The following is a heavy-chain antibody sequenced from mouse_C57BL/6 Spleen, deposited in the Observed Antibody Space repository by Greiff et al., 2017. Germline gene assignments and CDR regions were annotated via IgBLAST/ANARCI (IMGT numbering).Heavy chain of an antibody. V-gene: IGHV6-3*01. D-gene: IGHD2-12*01. J-gene: IGHJ4*01. CDR1: GFTFSNYW. Sequence: EVKVEESGGGLVQPGGSMKLSCVASGFTFSNYWMNWVRQSPEKGLEWVAQIRLKSDNYATHYAESVKGRFTISRDDSKSSVYLQMNNLRAEDTGIYYCTRSYYSGAMDYWGQGTSVTVSS. CDR2: IRLKSDNYAT. CDR3: TRSYYSGAMDY.